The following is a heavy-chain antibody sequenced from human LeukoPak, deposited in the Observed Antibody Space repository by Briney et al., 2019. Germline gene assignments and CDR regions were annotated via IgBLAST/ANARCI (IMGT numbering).Heavy chain of an antibody. Sequence: GGSLRLSCTAPGFTFRTYWMHWVRQAPGKGLVWVSRINTDGSSTTYADSVKGRFTISRDNAKNTLYLQMNSLRAEDTAVYYCTRDYSSCPDYWGQGTLVTVSS. V-gene: IGHV3-74*01. J-gene: IGHJ4*02. D-gene: IGHD6-13*01. CDR2: INTDGSST. CDR3: TRDYSSCPDY. CDR1: GFTFRTYW.